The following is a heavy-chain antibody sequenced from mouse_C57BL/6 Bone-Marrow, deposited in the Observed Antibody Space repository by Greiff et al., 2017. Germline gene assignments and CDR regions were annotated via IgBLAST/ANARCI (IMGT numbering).Heavy chain of an antibody. CDR2: ISSGGSYT. J-gene: IGHJ2*01. Sequence: EVKLMESGGDLVKPGGSLKLSCAASGFTFSSYGMSWVRQTPDKRLEWVATISSGGSYTYYPDSVKGRFTISRDNAKNTLYLQMSSLKSEDTAMYYCARQSPPYYYGISWYYFDYWGQGTTLTVSS. CDR3: ARQSPPYYYGISWYYFDY. D-gene: IGHD1-1*01. V-gene: IGHV5-6*01. CDR1: GFTFSSYG.